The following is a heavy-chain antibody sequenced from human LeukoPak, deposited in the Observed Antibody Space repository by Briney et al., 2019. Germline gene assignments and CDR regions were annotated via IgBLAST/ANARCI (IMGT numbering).Heavy chain of an antibody. V-gene: IGHV3-33*01. D-gene: IGHD6-6*01. CDR2: IWYDGSNK. CDR3: ARDPEYSSSAGDY. Sequence: GGSLRLSCAASGFTFSSYGMHWVRQAPGKGLEWVAVIWYDGSNKYYADSVKGRFTISRDNSKNTLYLQMNSLRAEDTAVYYCARDPEYSSSAGDYWGQGTLVTVSS. CDR1: GFTFSSYG. J-gene: IGHJ4*02.